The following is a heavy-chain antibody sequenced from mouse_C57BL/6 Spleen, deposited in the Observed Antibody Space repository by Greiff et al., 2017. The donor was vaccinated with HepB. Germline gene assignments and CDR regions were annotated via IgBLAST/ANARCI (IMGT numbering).Heavy chain of an antibody. D-gene: IGHD1-1*01. CDR2: ILPGSGST. CDR3: ARGGFYYGSSYQSDY. V-gene: IGHV1-9*01. J-gene: IGHJ2*01. CDR1: GYTFTGYW. Sequence: LEESGAELMKPGASVKLSCKATGYTFTGYWIEWVKQRPGHGLEWIGEILPGSGSTNYNEKFKGKATFTADTSSNTAYMQLSSLTTEDSAIYYCARGGFYYGSSYQSDYWGQGTTLTVSS.